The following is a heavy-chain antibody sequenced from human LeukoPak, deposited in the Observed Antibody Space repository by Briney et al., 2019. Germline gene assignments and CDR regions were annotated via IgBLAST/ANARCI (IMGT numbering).Heavy chain of an antibody. Sequence: SETLSLTCAASGYSISSGYRWAWIRQSPGKGLEWIGSIYHSGSAHYNPSLKSRVTISVETSKNQFSLKMYSVTAADTAVYYCARDPRWLTPDCTSTSCYENYFDPWGQGTLVTVSS. V-gene: IGHV4-38-2*02. CDR1: GYSISSGYR. D-gene: IGHD2-2*01. CDR2: IYHSGSA. J-gene: IGHJ5*02. CDR3: ARDPRWLTPDCTSTSCYENYFDP.